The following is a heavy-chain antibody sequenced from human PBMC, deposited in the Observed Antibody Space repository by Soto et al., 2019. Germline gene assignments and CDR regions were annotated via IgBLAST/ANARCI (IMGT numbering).Heavy chain of an antibody. Sequence: QVQLVQSGAEVKKPGASVKVSCKASGYTFTSYAMHWVRQAPGQRLEWMGWINAGDGNTKYSQKFQGRVTITRDTSASTACMERSSLRSEDTAVYYCARDAMTTEFDYWGQGTLVTVSS. CDR1: GYTFTSYA. J-gene: IGHJ4*02. CDR2: INAGDGNT. D-gene: IGHD4-4*01. V-gene: IGHV1-3*01. CDR3: ARDAMTTEFDY.